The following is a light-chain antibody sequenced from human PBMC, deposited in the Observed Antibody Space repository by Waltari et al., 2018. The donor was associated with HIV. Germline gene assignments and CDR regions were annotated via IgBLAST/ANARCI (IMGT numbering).Light chain of an antibody. CDR2: LGS. J-gene: IGKJ4*01. V-gene: IGKV2-28*01. CDR3: MQTLQTPLT. Sequence: DIVMSQSPLSLPVTPGDAASISCSSSQSLLYNHGYYYLDWYLQRPGQSPQLLIYLGSNRASGVPDRFSGSGSGTNFTLKISRVEADDAGVYYCMQTLQTPLTFGGGTKVEIK. CDR1: QSLLYNHGYYY.